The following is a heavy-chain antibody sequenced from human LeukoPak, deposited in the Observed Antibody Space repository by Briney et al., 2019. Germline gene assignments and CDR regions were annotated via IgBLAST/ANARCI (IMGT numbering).Heavy chain of an antibody. D-gene: IGHD5-18*01. Sequence: GGSLRLSCAASGIIFSNYWMHWVRQAPGKGLVWVSRINRDGSSTSYADSVKGRFTISRDNAKNTLYLQMNSLRAEDTAVYYCARGGGYSYGAFDYWGQGTLVTVSS. J-gene: IGHJ4*02. CDR2: INRDGSST. V-gene: IGHV3-74*01. CDR1: GIIFSNYW. CDR3: ARGGGYSYGAFDY.